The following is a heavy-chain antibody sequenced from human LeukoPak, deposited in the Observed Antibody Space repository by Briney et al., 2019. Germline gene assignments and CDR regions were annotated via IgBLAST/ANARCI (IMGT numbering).Heavy chain of an antibody. CDR1: GGPTSSYY. D-gene: IGHD1-1*01. V-gene: IGHV4-59*01. CDR2: IYYSGST. Sequence: SETLSLTCTVPGGPTSSYYWSWIRQPPGKGLDWTGYIYYSGSTNYNPSLKSRVTISVDTSKNQFSMNLSSVTAADTAVYYCGTSSNIVDTTNDDAFDIWGQGTMVTVSP. J-gene: IGHJ3*02. CDR3: GTSSNIVDTTNDDAFDI.